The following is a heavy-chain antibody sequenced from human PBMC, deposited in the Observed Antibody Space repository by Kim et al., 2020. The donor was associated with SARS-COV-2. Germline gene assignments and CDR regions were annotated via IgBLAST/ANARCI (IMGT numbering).Heavy chain of an antibody. Sequence: GGSLRLSCAASGFTVSSNYISWVRQAPGKGLEWVSVIYSAGSTYYADSVKGRFTISRDNSKNMVYLLMNTLRAEDTAVYYCARLSPIAGAWHYDYWGQGT. D-gene: IGHD6-13*01. J-gene: IGHJ4*02. V-gene: IGHV3-66*04. CDR2: IYSAGST. CDR1: GFTVSSNY. CDR3: ARLSPIAGAWHYDY.